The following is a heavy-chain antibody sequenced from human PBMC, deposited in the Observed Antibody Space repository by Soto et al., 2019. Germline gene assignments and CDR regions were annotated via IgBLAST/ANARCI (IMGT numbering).Heavy chain of an antibody. CDR1: GYTFTGYY. CDR3: ASIDLGDSYYYGMDV. J-gene: IGHJ6*02. D-gene: IGHD2-21*02. V-gene: IGHV1-2*04. CDR2: INPNSGGT. Sequence: ASVKVSCKASGYTFTGYYMHWVRQAPGQGLEWMGWINPNSGGTNYAQKFQGWVTITRDTYISTAYMELSRLRSEDTAVYYCASIDLGDSYYYGMDVWGQGTTVTVSS.